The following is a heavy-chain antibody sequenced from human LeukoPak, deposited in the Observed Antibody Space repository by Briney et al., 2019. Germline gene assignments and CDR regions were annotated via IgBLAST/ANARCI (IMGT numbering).Heavy chain of an antibody. CDR3: ARDGVLGCTNGVCYDTEYFQH. J-gene: IGHJ1*01. D-gene: IGHD2-8*01. CDR1: GGSISSGSYY. V-gene: IGHV4-61*02. CDR2: IYTSGST. Sequence: PSETLSLTCTVSGGSISSGSYYWSWIRQPAGKGLEWIGRIYTSGSTNYNPSLKSRVTISVDTSKNQFSLKLSSVTAADTAVYYCARDGVLGCTNGVCYDTEYFQHWGQGTLVTVSS.